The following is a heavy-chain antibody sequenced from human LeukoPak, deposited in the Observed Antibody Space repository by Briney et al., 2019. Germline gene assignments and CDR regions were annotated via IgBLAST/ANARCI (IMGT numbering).Heavy chain of an antibody. CDR2: ISGYNGNT. V-gene: IGHV1-18*01. Sequence: ASVKVSCKASGYTFTSYGISWVRQAPGQALEWMGWISGYNGNTNYAQKLQGRVTMTTDTSTSKAYMELRSLRSDDTAVYYCARDFHSSGYYHYFHYWGQGTLVTVSS. J-gene: IGHJ4*02. CDR3: ARDFHSSGYYHYFHY. CDR1: GYTFTSYG. D-gene: IGHD3-22*01.